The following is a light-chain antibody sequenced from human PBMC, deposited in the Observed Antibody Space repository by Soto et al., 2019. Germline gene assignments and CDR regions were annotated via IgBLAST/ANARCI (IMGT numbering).Light chain of an antibody. Sequence: QSVLTQPASVSGSPGQSITISCTGTSSDVGGYNYVSWYQQHPGKAPKLMIYDVSHRPSGVSNRFSGSKSGNTASLTISGLQAEDEADYYCCSYTSSSTRVFGGGTKVTVL. CDR2: DVS. J-gene: IGLJ3*02. CDR1: SSDVGGYNY. CDR3: CSYTSSSTRV. V-gene: IGLV2-14*01.